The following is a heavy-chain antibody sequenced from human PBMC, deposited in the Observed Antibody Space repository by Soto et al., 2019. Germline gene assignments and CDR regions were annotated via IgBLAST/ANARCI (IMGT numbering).Heavy chain of an antibody. Sequence: QVQLVESGGGVVQPGRSLRLSCAASGFTFSSYSMHWVRQAPGKGLEWVAVTGYDGSKKYYAQCVKGRINISRDNSKNTLDRQMDSLRTEDTAVYYWARGEGYCSGGTFYRYFDDWGQGALLTVSS. CDR2: TGYDGSKK. D-gene: IGHD2-15*01. CDR1: GFTFSSYS. J-gene: IGHJ4*02. CDR3: ARGEGYCSGGTFYRYFDD. V-gene: IGHV3-30-3*01.